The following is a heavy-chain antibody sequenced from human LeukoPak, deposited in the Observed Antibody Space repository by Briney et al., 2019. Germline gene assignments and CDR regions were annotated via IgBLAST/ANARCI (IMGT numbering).Heavy chain of an antibody. CDR2: ISGSGGST. CDR1: GFTFSSYG. J-gene: IGHJ3*02. D-gene: IGHD2-21*02. CDR3: AKEPGGVLTAIQIEDPDAFDI. Sequence: GGSLRLSCAASGFTFSSYGMSWVRQAPGKGLEWVSAISGSGGSTYYADSVKGRFTISRDNSKNTLYLQMNSLRAEDTAVYYCAKEPGGVLTAIQIEDPDAFDIWGQGTMVTVSS. V-gene: IGHV3-23*01.